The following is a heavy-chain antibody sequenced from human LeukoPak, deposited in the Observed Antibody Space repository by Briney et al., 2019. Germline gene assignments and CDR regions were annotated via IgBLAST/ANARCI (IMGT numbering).Heavy chain of an antibody. J-gene: IGHJ5*02. V-gene: IGHV4-39*07. CDR2: IYYSGST. CDR3: ASLGRSGNWFDP. CDR1: GGSISSSSYY. Sequence: SETLSLTCTVSGGSISSSSYYWGWIRQPPGKGLEWIGSIYYSGSTYYNPSLKSRVTISVDTSKNQFSLKLSSVTAADTAVYYCASLGRSGNWFDPWGQGTLVTVSS. D-gene: IGHD1-26*01.